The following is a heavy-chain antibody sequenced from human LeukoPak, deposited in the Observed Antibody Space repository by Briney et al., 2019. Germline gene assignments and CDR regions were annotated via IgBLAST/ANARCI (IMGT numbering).Heavy chain of an antibody. CDR1: GGSISSYY. D-gene: IGHD2-2*01. V-gene: IGHV4-59*08. Sequence: SSETLSLTCTVSGGSISSYYWSWIRQPPGKGLEWIGYIYYSGSTNYNPSLKSRVTISVDTSKNQFSLKLSSVTAADTAVYYCARRIVVVPAASGHYYYYMDVWGKGTTVTVSS. J-gene: IGHJ6*03. CDR3: ARRIVVVPAASGHYYYYMDV. CDR2: IYYSGST.